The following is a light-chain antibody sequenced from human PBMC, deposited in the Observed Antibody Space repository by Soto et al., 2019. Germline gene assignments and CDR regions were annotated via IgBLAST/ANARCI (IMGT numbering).Light chain of an antibody. J-gene: IGKJ1*01. CDR3: MQAFHTPWT. CDR1: QSLLHSNGYNY. V-gene: IGKV2-28*01. Sequence: DVVTTQSPLSLPVTPREPATISCRSSQSLLHSNGYNYLDWYLQKQGQSPQLLIYLGSNRASGVPDRFSGSGSGTDFTLKISRVEAEDVGVYYCMQAFHTPWTFGQGTKVEIK. CDR2: LGS.